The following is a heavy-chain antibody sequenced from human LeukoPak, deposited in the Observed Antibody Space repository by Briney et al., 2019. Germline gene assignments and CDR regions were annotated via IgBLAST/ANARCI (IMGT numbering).Heavy chain of an antibody. J-gene: IGHJ4*02. D-gene: IGHD3-22*01. CDR1: GYSFTSYW. CDR3: ARQGMSPYYYDSSGYYYFDY. CDR2: IYPGDSDT. V-gene: IGHV5-51*01. Sequence: GESLKISCKGSGYSFTSYWIGWVRQMPGKGLEWMGIIYPGDSDTRYSPSFQGQVTISADKSISTAYLQWSSLKASDTAMYYCARQGMSPYYYDSSGYYYFDYWGQGTLVTVSS.